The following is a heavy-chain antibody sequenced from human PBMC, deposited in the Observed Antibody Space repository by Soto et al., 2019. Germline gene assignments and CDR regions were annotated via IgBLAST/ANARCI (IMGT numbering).Heavy chain of an antibody. Sequence: PGESLKISCTGSGYSFTNYWIGWVRQMPGKGLEWMGIIYPGDSDIRYSPSFQGQVTISADKSISTAYLQWSSLKASDTAIYYCATLMVGGNYVASYYYYAMDVWGQGTTVTVSS. D-gene: IGHD1-26*01. CDR1: GYSFTNYW. J-gene: IGHJ6*02. CDR2: IYPGDSDI. V-gene: IGHV5-51*01. CDR3: ATLMVGGNYVASYYYYAMDV.